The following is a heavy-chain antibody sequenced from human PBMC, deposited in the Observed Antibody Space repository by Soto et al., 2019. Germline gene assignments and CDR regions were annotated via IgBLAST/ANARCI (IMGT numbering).Heavy chain of an antibody. Sequence: VKGSRKSAGYRNSTDAGHCVSQANKENVEWMGWLNGGTGQTRYSQRFQDRVTITRDTSASTAYMEVSSLRPEDTAVYYCARGKGMEENYYSYGMDICGQGTMVTVSS. CDR2: LNGGTGQT. CDR1: GYRNSTDA. V-gene: IGHV1-3*01. CDR3: ARGKGMEENYYSYGMDI. J-gene: IGHJ6*02. D-gene: IGHD1-1*01.